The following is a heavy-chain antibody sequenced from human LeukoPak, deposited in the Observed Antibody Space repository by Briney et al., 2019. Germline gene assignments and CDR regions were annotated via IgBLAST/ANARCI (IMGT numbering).Heavy chain of an antibody. Sequence: SETLSLTCTVSGGSISSYYWSWIRQPPGKGLEWIGYIYYSGSTNYNPSLKSRVTISVDTSKNQFSLKLSSVTAADTAVYYCARDTNRYGYNWFDPWGQGTLVTVSS. J-gene: IGHJ5*02. CDR1: GGSISSYY. CDR3: ARDTNRYGYNWFDP. V-gene: IGHV4-59*01. D-gene: IGHD5-18*01. CDR2: IYYSGST.